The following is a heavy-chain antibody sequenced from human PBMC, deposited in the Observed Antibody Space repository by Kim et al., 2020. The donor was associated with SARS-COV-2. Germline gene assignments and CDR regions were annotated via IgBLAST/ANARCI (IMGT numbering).Heavy chain of an antibody. V-gene: IGHV4-34*01. CDR3: ARTRGSSWYGNAFDI. D-gene: IGHD6-13*01. Sequence: PSLKGRVTISVDTSKNQFSLKLSSVTAADTAVYYCARTRGSSWYGNAFDIWGQGTMVTVSS. J-gene: IGHJ3*02.